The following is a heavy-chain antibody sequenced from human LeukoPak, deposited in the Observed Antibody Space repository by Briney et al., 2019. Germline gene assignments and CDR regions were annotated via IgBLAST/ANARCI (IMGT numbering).Heavy chain of an antibody. CDR3: ARDATRGGDFDY. CDR1: GFTFSSYW. J-gene: IGHJ4*02. CDR2: IKQDGSEK. Sequence: GGSLRLSCAASGFTFSSYWMSWVRQAPGKGLEWVANIKQDGSEKYYVDSVKGRFTFSRDNAKDSLYLQMNSLRAEDTAVYYCARDATRGGDFDYWGQGTLVTVAS. D-gene: IGHD3-16*01. V-gene: IGHV3-7*01.